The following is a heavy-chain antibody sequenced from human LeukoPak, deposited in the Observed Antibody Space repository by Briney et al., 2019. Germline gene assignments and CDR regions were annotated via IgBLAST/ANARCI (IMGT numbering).Heavy chain of an antibody. Sequence: GGSLRLSCTASGFTFSNHAMHWVRQAPGKGLEWLPVISYDGRNEYYADSVTGRFTISRDNSKNTVSLQLNSLRVEDAAVYYCARGEAYYDRNGLPGAALDIWGLGTLVTVSS. CDR1: GFTFSNHA. CDR3: ARGEAYYDRNGLPGAALDI. V-gene: IGHV3-30*04. D-gene: IGHD3-22*01. J-gene: IGHJ3*02. CDR2: ISYDGRNE.